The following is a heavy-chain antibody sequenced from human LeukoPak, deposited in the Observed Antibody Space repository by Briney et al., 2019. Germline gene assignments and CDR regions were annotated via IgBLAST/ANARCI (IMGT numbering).Heavy chain of an antibody. CDR2: MNPNSGNT. Sequence: GASVKVSCKASAYTFTSYDINWVRQATGQGLEWMGWMNPNSGNTGYAQKFQGRVTMTRNTSISTAYMELSSLRSEDTAVYYCAILVGATPSRQAFDIWGQGTMVTVSS. CDR3: AILVGATPSRQAFDI. D-gene: IGHD1-26*01. J-gene: IGHJ3*02. CDR1: AYTFTSYD. V-gene: IGHV1-8*01.